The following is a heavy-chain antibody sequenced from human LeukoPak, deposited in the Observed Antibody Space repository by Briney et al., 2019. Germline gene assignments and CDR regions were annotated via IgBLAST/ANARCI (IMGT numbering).Heavy chain of an antibody. CDR3: ARVAGGRVAARPFDY. D-gene: IGHD6-6*01. CDR2: INWNGGST. V-gene: IGHV3-20*01. CDR1: GFTFDDYG. J-gene: IGHJ4*02. Sequence: GGSLRLSCAASGFTFDDYGMSWVRQAPGKGLEWVSGINWNGGSTGYADSVKGRFTISRDNAKNSLYLPMNSLRAEDTALYHCARVAGGRVAARPFDYWGQGTLVTVSS.